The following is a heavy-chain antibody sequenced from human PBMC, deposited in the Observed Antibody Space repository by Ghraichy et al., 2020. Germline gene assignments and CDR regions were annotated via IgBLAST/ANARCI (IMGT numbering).Heavy chain of an antibody. D-gene: IGHD4-17*01. CDR1: GFTFSSYW. CDR3: ARVMAVDLYGDYLIDY. CDR2: INSDGSST. J-gene: IGHJ4*02. Sequence: GGSLRLSCAASGFTFSSYWMHWVRQAPGKGLVWVSRINSDGSSTSYADSVKGRFTISRDNAKNTLYLQMNSLRAEDTAVYYCARVMAVDLYGDYLIDYWGQGTLVTVSS. V-gene: IGHV3-74*01.